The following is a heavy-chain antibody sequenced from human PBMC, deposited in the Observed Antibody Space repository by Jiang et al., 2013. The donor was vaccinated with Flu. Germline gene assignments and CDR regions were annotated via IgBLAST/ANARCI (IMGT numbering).Heavy chain of an antibody. CDR1: GFTFSSYG. V-gene: IGHV3-30*18. CDR3: AKDPAYGYNWDQEAWFDP. Sequence: VQLVESGGGVVQPGRSLRLSCAASGFTFSSYGMHWVRQAPGKGLEWVAVISYDGSNKYYADSVKGRFTISRDNSKNTLYLQMNSLRAEDTAVYYCAKDPAYGYNWDQEAWFDPGAREPWSPSPQ. J-gene: IGHJ5*02. D-gene: IGHD1-20*01. CDR2: ISYDGSNK.